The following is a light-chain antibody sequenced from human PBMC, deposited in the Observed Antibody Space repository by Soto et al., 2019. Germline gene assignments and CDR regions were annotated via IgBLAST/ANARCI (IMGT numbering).Light chain of an antibody. J-gene: IGKJ1*01. CDR2: KAS. CDR3: EQYNSYRRT. V-gene: IGKV1-5*03. CDR1: QSISSW. Sequence: DIQMTQSPSTLSASVGDRVTITCRASQSISSWLAWYQQKPGKAPKLLIYKASSLERGVPSRFSGSGSGTEFTLTISSLQPDDFATYYGEQYNSYRRTFGQGTKVEIK.